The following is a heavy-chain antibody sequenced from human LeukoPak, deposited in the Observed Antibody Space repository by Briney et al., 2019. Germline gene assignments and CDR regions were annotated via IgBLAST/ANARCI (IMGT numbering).Heavy chain of an antibody. D-gene: IGHD6-19*01. V-gene: IGHV4-39*07. CDR1: GGSISSSSYY. Sequence: SETLSLTCTVSGGSISSSSYYWGWIRRPPGKGLEWIGEINHSGSTNYNPSLKSRVTISVDTSKNQFSLKLSSVTAADTAVYYCASLRIAVAGRGYWGQGTLVTVSS. CDR2: INHSGST. J-gene: IGHJ4*02. CDR3: ASLRIAVAGRGY.